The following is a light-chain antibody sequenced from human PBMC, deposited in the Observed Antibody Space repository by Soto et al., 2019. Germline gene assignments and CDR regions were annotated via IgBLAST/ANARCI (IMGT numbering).Light chain of an antibody. CDR1: SSDIGIFNY. CDR3: SSYTSSSALGV. Sequence: QPVLTQPASVSGSPGQSITISCTGTSSDIGIFNYVSWSQQHPGKAPKLIIYEVTNRPSGVSDRFSGSKSGSTASLNISGLQADDEADYYCSSYTSSSALGVFGGGTKVTVL. CDR2: EVT. V-gene: IGLV2-14*01. J-gene: IGLJ3*02.